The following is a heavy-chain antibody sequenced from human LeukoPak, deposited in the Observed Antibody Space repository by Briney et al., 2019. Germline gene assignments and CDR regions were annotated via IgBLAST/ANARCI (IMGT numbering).Heavy chain of an antibody. CDR3: AREQFPYYYDSSGFIDY. Sequence: GGSLRLSCAASGFTFSSYEMNWVRQAPGKGLEWVSYISSSGSTIYYADSVKGRFTISRDNAKNSLYLQMNSLRAEDTAVYYCAREQFPYYYDSSGFIDYWGQGTLVTVSS. D-gene: IGHD3-22*01. J-gene: IGHJ4*02. V-gene: IGHV3-48*03. CDR2: ISSSGSTI. CDR1: GFTFSSYE.